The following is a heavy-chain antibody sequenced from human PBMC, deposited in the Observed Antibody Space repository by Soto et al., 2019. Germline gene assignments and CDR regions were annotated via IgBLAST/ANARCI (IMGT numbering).Heavy chain of an antibody. J-gene: IGHJ4*02. Sequence: EGSLRLSCAASGFTFSSYAMSWVRQAPGKGLEWVSAISGSGGSTYYADSVKGRFTISRDNSKNTLYLQMNSLRAEDTAVYYCAKRPQKPYDFWSGLRECYFDYWGQGTLVTVSS. CDR3: AKRPQKPYDFWSGLRECYFDY. CDR2: ISGSGGST. CDR1: GFTFSSYA. V-gene: IGHV3-23*01. D-gene: IGHD3-3*01.